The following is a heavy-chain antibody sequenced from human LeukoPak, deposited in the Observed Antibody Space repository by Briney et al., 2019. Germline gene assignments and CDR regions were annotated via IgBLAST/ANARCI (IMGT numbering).Heavy chain of an antibody. Sequence: PSQTLSLTCTVSGGSISSGDYYWSWIRQPPGKGLEWIGYIYYSGSTYYNPSLKSRVTISVDTSKNQFSLKPSSVTAADTAVYYCARGIFYDSSGYYPILDPWGQGTLVTVSS. D-gene: IGHD3-22*01. CDR2: IYYSGST. J-gene: IGHJ5*02. V-gene: IGHV4-30-4*01. CDR1: GGSISSGDYY. CDR3: ARGIFYDSSGYYPILDP.